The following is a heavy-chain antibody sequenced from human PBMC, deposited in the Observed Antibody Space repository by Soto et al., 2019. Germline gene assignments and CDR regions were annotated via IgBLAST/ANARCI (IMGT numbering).Heavy chain of an antibody. CDR1: GYSISSGGYS. V-gene: IGHV4-30-2*01. Sequence: PSETLSLTCAVSGYSISSGGYSWSWIRQPPGKGLEWIGYIYQSGSTYYNPSLKSRVTISVDRSRNQFSLKLSSVTAADTAVYFCATQSYSNSGAYYYYAMDVWGQGTTVTVYS. CDR3: ATQSYSNSGAYYYYAMDV. J-gene: IGHJ6*02. CDR2: IYQSGST. D-gene: IGHD4-4*01.